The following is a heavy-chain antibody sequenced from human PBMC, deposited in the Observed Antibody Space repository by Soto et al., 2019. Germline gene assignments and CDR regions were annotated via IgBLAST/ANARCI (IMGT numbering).Heavy chain of an antibody. CDR3: ARYTYYDFWSGYNYYYYGMDV. Sequence: TSETLSLTCTVSGGSISSYYWSWIRQPPGKGLEWIGYIYYSGSTNYNPSLKSRVTISVDTSKNQFSLKLSSVTAADTAVYYCARYTYYDFWSGYNYYYYGMDVWGQGTTVTVS. CDR2: IYYSGST. V-gene: IGHV4-59*01. J-gene: IGHJ6*02. CDR1: GGSISSYY. D-gene: IGHD3-3*01.